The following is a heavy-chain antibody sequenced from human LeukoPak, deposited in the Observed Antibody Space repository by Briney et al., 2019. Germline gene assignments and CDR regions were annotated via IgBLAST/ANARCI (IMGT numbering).Heavy chain of an antibody. D-gene: IGHD3-3*01. CDR1: GGSFSGYY. CDR2: IYYSGST. V-gene: IGHV4-39*01. J-gene: IGHJ4*02. Sequence: PSETLSLTCAVYGGSFSGYYWGWIRQPPGKGLEWIGSIYYSGSTYYNPSLKSRVTISVDTSKNQFSLKLSPVTAADTAVYYCASAMVTRITIFGVVMAYYFDYWGQGTLVTVSS. CDR3: ASAMVTRITIFGVVMAYYFDY.